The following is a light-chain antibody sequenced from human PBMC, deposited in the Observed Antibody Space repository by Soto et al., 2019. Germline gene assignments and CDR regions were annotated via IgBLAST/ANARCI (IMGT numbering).Light chain of an antibody. CDR3: QQYGSSPGT. V-gene: IGKV3-20*01. J-gene: IGKJ1*01. CDR2: VAS. Sequence: EIVLTQSPGTLSLSPAETATLSCRASQSVSSSYLAWYQQKPGQAPRLLIYVASSRATGIPDWFSGSGAATDFTLTISRLEPEDFAVYYGQQYGSSPGTFGQGTKVDIK. CDR1: QSVSSSY.